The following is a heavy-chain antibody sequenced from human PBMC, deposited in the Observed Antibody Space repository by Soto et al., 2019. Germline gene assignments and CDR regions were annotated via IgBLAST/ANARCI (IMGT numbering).Heavy chain of an antibody. Sequence: SVKVSCKASGGTFSSYTISWVRQAPGQGLEWMGRIIPILGIANYAQKFQGRVTITADKSTSTAYMELSSLRSEDTAVYYCAREEGYCSGGSCYASYFDYWGQGTLVTVSS. V-gene: IGHV1-69*04. CDR3: AREEGYCSGGSCYASYFDY. J-gene: IGHJ4*02. D-gene: IGHD2-15*01. CDR1: GGTFSSYT. CDR2: IIPILGIA.